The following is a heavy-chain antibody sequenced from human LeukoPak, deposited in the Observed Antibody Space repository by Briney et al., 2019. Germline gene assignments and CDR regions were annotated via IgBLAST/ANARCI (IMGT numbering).Heavy chain of an antibody. J-gene: IGHJ3*02. CDR2: IYHSGST. CDR1: GYSISSGYY. D-gene: IGHD3-22*01. CDR3: ARDFSGYIRLWAFDI. V-gene: IGHV4-38-2*02. Sequence: SETLSLTCTVSGYSISSGYYWGWIRQPPGKGLEWIGSIYHSGSTNYNPSLKSRVTISVDTSKNQFSLKLSSVTAADTAVYYCARDFSGYIRLWAFDIWGQGTMVTVSS.